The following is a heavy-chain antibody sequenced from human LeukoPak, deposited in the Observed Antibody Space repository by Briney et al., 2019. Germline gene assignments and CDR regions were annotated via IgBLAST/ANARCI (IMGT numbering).Heavy chain of an antibody. CDR3: ARDWDIVGAHYYYYGMDV. CDR1: GYTFTSYA. Sequence: ASVKVSCKASGYTFTSYAMHWVRQAPGQRLEWIGWINAGNGNTKYSQKFQGRVTITRDTSASTAYMELRSLRSDDTAVYYCARDWDIVGAHYYYYGMDVWGQGTTVTVSS. V-gene: IGHV1-3*01. CDR2: INAGNGNT. J-gene: IGHJ6*02. D-gene: IGHD1-26*01.